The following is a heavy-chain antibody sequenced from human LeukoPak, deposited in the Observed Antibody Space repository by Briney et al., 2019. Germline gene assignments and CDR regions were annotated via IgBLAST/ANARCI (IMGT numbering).Heavy chain of an antibody. CDR1: GFTFSSYA. D-gene: IGHD1-26*01. J-gene: IGHJ6*02. CDR2: ISYDGSNK. Sequence: GGSLRLSCAASGFTFSSYAMHWVRQAPGKGLEWVAVISYDGSNKYYADSVKGRFTITRDNSKDTLYLQMNTLRAEDTAVYHCARDRLGGSYYFYYYGMDVWGQGTTVTVSS. CDR3: ARDRLGGSYYFYYYGMDV. V-gene: IGHV3-30-3*01.